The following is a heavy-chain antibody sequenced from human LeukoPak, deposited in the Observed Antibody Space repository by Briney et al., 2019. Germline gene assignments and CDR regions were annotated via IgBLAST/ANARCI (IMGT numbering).Heavy chain of an antibody. CDR1: GFTFSSYA. V-gene: IGHV3-23*01. J-gene: IGHJ4*02. Sequence: GGSLRLSCAASGFTFSSYAMSWVRQAPGKGLEWVSGISGSGGSTYYADSVKGRFTISRDNSKNTLYLQMNSLRAEDTAVYYCAKEGYCGGDCYREFDYWVQGTLVTVSS. CDR3: AKEGYCGGDCYREFDY. D-gene: IGHD2-21*02. CDR2: ISGSGGST.